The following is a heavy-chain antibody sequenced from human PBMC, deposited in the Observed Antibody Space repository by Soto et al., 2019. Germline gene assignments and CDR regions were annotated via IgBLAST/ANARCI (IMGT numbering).Heavy chain of an antibody. CDR3: VRDGTKTLRDWFDP. V-gene: IGHV4-4*07. J-gene: IGHJ5*02. D-gene: IGHD1-1*01. CDR2: IYATGTT. Sequence: SETLSLTCTVSGASVSGFYWSWIRKSAGKGLEWIGRIYATGTTDYNPSLKSRVMMSVDTSKKQFSLKLRSVTAADTAVYYCVRDGTKTLRDWFDPWGQGISVTVSS. CDR1: GASVSGFY.